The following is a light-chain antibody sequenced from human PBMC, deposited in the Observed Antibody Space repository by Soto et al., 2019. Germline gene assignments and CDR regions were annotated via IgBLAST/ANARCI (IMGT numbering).Light chain of an antibody. V-gene: IGKV3-15*01. CDR1: QGVSSN. J-gene: IGKJ1*01. CDR3: QQYNNWPPVT. Sequence: EIVIAQSPATLSVCPGERATLSCRASQGVSSNLAWYQQTPGQAPRLLIYGASTRATGIPARFSGSGSGTEFTLTISSLQSEDFAVYYCQQYNNWPPVTFGQGTKVDI. CDR2: GAS.